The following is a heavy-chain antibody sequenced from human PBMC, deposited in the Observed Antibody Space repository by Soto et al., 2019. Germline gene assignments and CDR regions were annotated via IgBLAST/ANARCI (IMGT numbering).Heavy chain of an antibody. V-gene: IGHV4-30-2*01. CDR2: IYHSGST. D-gene: IGHD3-10*01. CDR3: ARHPGSGEDY. J-gene: IGHJ4*02. CDR1: GGSISSGGYS. Sequence: PSETLSLTCAVSGGSISSGGYSWSWIRQPPGKGLEWIGYIYHSGSTYYNPSLKSRVTISVDRSKNQFSLKLSSVTAADTAVYYCARHPGSGEDYWGQGTLVTVSS.